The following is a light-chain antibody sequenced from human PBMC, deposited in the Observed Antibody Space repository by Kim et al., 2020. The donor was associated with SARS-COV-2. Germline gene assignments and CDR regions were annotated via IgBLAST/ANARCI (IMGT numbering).Light chain of an antibody. CDR1: SSDIGGFDY. CDR3: SSYTTIYSYV. V-gene: IGLV2-14*03. Sequence: GQSITISCTGTSSDIGGFDYVSWYQQRPGKAPQLLIYGVTHRPSGFPDRFSGSKSGNTASLTISGLQAEDEADYYCSSYTTIYSYVFGTGTKVTVL. CDR2: GVT. J-gene: IGLJ1*01.